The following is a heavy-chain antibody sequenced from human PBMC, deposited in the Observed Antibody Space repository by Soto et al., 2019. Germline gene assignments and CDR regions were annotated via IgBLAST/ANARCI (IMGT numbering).Heavy chain of an antibody. Sequence: SGPTLVNPTQTLTLTCTFSGFSLSTSGVGVGWIRQPPGKALECLALIYWNDDKRYIPSLKSRLTITKDTSKNQVVLTMTNMDPVDTATYYCAHRVGPQVGRFFDYWGQGTLVTVSS. D-gene: IGHD3-10*01. CDR1: GFSLSTSGVG. CDR3: AHRVGPQVGRFFDY. J-gene: IGHJ4*02. CDR2: IYWNDDK. V-gene: IGHV2-5*01.